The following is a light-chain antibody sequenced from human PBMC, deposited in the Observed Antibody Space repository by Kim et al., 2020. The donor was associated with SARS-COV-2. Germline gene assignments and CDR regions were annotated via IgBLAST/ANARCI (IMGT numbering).Light chain of an antibody. CDR1: QTVSRNQ. CDR2: GAS. Sequence: WSPGERATLSCRASQTVSRNQLAWYQQKPGQAPRLLIYGASSRATGIPDRFSGSGSGTDFTLTIGSLEPEDFAVYYCQQYGHSRTFGQGTRVDIK. CDR3: QQYGHSRT. J-gene: IGKJ1*01. V-gene: IGKV3-20*01.